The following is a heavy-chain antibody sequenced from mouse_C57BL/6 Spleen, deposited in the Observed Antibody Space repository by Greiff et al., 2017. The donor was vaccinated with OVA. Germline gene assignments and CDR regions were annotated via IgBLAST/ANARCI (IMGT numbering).Heavy chain of an antibody. CDR2: IDPETGGT. J-gene: IGHJ4*01. V-gene: IGHV1-15*01. CDR3: ARCHGDYGYYAMDY. CDR1: GYTFTDYE. Sequence: QVQLQQSGAELVRPGASVTLSCTASGYTFTDYEMHWVKQTPVHGLEWIGAIDPETGGTAYNQKFKGKAILTADKSSSTAYMELRSLTSEDSAVYYCARCHGDYGYYAMDYWGQGTSVTVSS. D-gene: IGHD2-13*01.